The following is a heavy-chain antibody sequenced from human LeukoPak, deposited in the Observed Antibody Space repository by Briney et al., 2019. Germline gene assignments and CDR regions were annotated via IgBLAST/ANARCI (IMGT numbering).Heavy chain of an antibody. V-gene: IGHV3-9*01. Sequence: PGGSLRLSCAASGFTFDDYAMHWVRQAPGKGLEWVSGISWNSGSIGYADSVKGRFTISRDNAKNSLYLQMNSLRAEDTALYYCAKGGIVEQSVAGDIDYWGQGTLVTVSS. CDR3: AKGGIVEQSVAGDIDY. CDR1: GFTFDDYA. CDR2: ISWNSGSI. J-gene: IGHJ4*02. D-gene: IGHD6-19*01.